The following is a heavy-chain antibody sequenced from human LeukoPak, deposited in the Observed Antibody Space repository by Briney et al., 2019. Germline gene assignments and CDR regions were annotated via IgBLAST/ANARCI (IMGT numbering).Heavy chain of an antibody. CDR1: GGTFSSYA. V-gene: IGHV1-69*05. CDR2: VIPIFGTA. CDR3: AREGYGGNSRFDY. D-gene: IGHD4-23*01. Sequence: SVKVSCKASGGTFSSYAISWVRQAPGQGLEWMGGVIPIFGTANYAQKFQGRVTITTDESTSTAYMELSSLRSEDTAVYYCAREGYGGNSRFDYWGQGTLVTVSS. J-gene: IGHJ4*02.